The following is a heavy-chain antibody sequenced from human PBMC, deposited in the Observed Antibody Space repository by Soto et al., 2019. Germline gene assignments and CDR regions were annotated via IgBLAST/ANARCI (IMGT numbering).Heavy chain of an antibody. J-gene: IGHJ4*02. Sequence: QVQLVQSGAEVKEPGASVHISCKASGYHFTSSFIHWVRQGPGLGLERMGAINPNTGGANYAQKFLGRLTMNRDMYSDTAYMELTSLRFDDTAIYFCARGRAHCKGGTCSAGGQGTVVTVSS. CDR3: ARGRAHCKGGTCSA. D-gene: IGHD1-26*01. CDR2: INPNTGGA. CDR1: GYHFTSSF. V-gene: IGHV1-46*01.